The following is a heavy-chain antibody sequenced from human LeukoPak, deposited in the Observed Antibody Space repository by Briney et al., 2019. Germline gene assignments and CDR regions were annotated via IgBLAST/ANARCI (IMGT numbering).Heavy chain of an antibody. D-gene: IGHD6-19*01. V-gene: IGHV3-66*01. CDR3: ARDSIAVVGLDF. CDR1: RFTINSNY. CDR2: IYSGGST. J-gene: IGHJ4*02. Sequence: PGGSLRLSCAASRFTINSNYISWVRQAPGKGLEWVSVIYSGGSTYYSDSVKGRFTISRDNSKNPVYLQMNSLRAEDTAVYYCARDSIAVVGLDFWGQGTLVTVSS.